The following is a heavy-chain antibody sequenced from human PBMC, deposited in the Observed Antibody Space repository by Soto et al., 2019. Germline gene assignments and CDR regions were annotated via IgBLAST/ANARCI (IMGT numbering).Heavy chain of an antibody. CDR1: GYTFTGYY. Sequence: GASVKVSCKASGYTFTGYYMHWVRQAPGQGLEWMGWINPNSGGTNYAQKFQGRVTMTRDTSISTAYMELSRLRSDDTAVYYCARKLDLRGSYYYYYDMDVWGQGTTVTVSS. V-gene: IGHV1-2*02. CDR3: ARKLDLRGSYYYYYDMDV. D-gene: IGHD1-7*01. CDR2: INPNSGGT. J-gene: IGHJ6*02.